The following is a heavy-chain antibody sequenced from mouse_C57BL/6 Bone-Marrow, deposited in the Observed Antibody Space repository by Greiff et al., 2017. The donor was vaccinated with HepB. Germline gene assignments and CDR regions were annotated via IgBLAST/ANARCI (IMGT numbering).Heavy chain of an antibody. J-gene: IGHJ1*03. CDR1: GYTFTGYW. D-gene: IGHD1-1*01. Sequence: QVQLKESGAELMKPGASVKLSCKATGYTFTGYWIEWVKQRPGHGLEWIGEILPGSGSTNYNEKFKGKATFTADTSSNTAYMQLSSLTTEDSAIYYCARQGSTTVVARDYWYFDVWGTGTTVTVSS. CDR3: ARQGSTTVVARDYWYFDV. V-gene: IGHV1-9*01. CDR2: ILPGSGST.